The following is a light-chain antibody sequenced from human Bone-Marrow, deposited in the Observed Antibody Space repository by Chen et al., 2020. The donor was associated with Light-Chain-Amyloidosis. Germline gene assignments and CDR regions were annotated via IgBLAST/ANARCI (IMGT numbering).Light chain of an antibody. CDR1: NIGSTS. CDR2: EDN. CDR3: QSYDSGIASVI. Sequence: LPQPSSVSVAPGQTATIACGGNNIGSTSVQWYQPRPGSAPTIVIYEDNQRPSGVPDRFSGSIDSYSNSASLTISGLKTEDEADDSCQSYDSGIASVIFGGGTKLTVL. J-gene: IGLJ2*01. V-gene: IGLV6-57*02.